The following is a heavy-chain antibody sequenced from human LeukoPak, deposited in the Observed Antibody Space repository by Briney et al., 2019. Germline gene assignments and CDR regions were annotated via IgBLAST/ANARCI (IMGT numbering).Heavy chain of an antibody. CDR3: ARDVSGYDQGYYYGMDV. V-gene: IGHV1-46*01. D-gene: IGHD5-12*01. J-gene: IGHJ6*02. Sequence: ASVKVSCKASGYTFTSYCMHWVRQAPGQGLEWMGIINPSGGSTSYAQKFQGRVTMTRDTSTSTVYMELSSLRSEDTAVYYCARDVSGYDQGYYYGMDVWGQGTTVTVSS. CDR1: GYTFTSYC. CDR2: INPSGGST.